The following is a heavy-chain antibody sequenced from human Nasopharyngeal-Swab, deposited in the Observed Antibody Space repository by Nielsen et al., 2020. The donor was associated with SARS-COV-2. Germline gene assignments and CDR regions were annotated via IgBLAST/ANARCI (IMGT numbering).Heavy chain of an antibody. V-gene: IGHV3-74*01. Sequence: GESLKISCAASGFTINTYWMFWVRQAPGKGLVWVSHIDVDGSTTNYADSVQGRFTISRDNAKNTLSLQMNSLRDEDSAMYYCTRGGYTHSMDVLGQWTTVTVSS. J-gene: IGHJ6*02. D-gene: IGHD5-18*01. CDR1: GFTINTYW. CDR3: TRGGYTHSMDV. CDR2: IDVDGSTT.